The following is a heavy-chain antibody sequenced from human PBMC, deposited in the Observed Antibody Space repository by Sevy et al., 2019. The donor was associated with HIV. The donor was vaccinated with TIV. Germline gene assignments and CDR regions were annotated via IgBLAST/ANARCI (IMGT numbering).Heavy chain of an antibody. Sequence: SETLSLTCTVSGGSISSYYWSWIRQPPGKGLEYIGYIHYTGSANYNPSLKSRVTISVDTSKNQFSLKLSSVTAADTAVYYCPRAPPVRSGDDSLNWFDPWGQGSLVTVSS. D-gene: IGHD5-12*01. CDR1: GGSISSYY. J-gene: IGHJ5*02. CDR3: PRAPPVRSGDDSLNWFDP. V-gene: IGHV4-59*01. CDR2: IHYTGSA.